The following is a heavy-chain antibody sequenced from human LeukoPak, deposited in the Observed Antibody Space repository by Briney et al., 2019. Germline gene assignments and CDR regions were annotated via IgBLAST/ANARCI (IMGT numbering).Heavy chain of an antibody. Sequence: PSETLSLTCAVSGYTISSYYWSWIRQPPGKGLEWIGYIYYSGSTNYNPSLKSRVTISVDTSKNQFSLKLSSVTAADAAVYYCAREGHGWWFDPWGQGTLVTVSS. CDR1: GYTISSYY. V-gene: IGHV4-59*01. CDR3: AREGHGWWFDP. D-gene: IGHD2-15*01. J-gene: IGHJ5*02. CDR2: IYYSGST.